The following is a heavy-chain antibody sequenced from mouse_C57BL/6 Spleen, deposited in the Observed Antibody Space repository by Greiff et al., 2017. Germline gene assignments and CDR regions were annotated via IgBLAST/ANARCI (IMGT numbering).Heavy chain of an antibody. V-gene: IGHV1-26*01. Sequence: EVQLQQSGPELVKPGASVKISCKASGYTFTDYYMNWVKQSPGQSLEWIGDINPSTGGTSYNQKFKGKATLTVDKSSSTAYMELHRLTSEDSAVXYAANVCRCYYDDIDYWGQGTTVTVSS. D-gene: IGHD1-1*01. CDR1: GYTFTDYY. J-gene: IGHJ4*01. CDR3: ANVCRCYYDDIDY. CDR2: INPSTGGT.